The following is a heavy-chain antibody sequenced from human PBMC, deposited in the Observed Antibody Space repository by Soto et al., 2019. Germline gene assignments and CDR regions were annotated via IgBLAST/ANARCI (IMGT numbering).Heavy chain of an antibody. D-gene: IGHD2-2*01. CDR1: GLTSMALP. J-gene: IGHJ4*02. V-gene: IGHV3-73*02. Sequence: EVQLVESGGGLVQPGGPLKLPLAALGLTSMALPFHGSAKPPGKGLEGIGRIRRKVPYATVDAASVQGRFTISRDDSKNTAYLLMSSLKVEDTAVYYCIRRLEYSTIWYVDYWGQGTLVTVSS. CDR3: IRRLEYSTIWYVDY. CDR2: IRRKVPYAT.